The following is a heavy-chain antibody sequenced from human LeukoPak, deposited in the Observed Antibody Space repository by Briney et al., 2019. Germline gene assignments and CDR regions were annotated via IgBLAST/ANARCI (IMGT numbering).Heavy chain of an antibody. CDR3: VRDPDTRGWYFDY. J-gene: IGHJ4*02. CDR1: GASVSIYY. CDR2: IFTSGST. Sequence: PSETLSLTCTVSGASVSIYYWTCIRQPAGKGLEWIGRIFTSGSTNYNPSLKSRVTMSIDTSKNQFSLKLSSVTAADTAVYYCVRDPDTRGWYFDYWGQGTLVTVSS. V-gene: IGHV4-4*07. D-gene: IGHD6-19*01.